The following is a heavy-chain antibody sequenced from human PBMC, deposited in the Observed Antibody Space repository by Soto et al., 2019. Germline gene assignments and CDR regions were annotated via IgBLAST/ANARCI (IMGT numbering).Heavy chain of an antibody. Sequence: ASVKVSCKASGGTFSSYAISWVRQAPGQGLEWMGGIIPIFGTANYAQKFQGRVTITADESTSTAYMELSSLRSEDTAVYYCARVSSAGIAARLYYYGMDVWGQGTTVTVSS. CDR2: IIPIFGTA. D-gene: IGHD6-6*01. V-gene: IGHV1-69*13. J-gene: IGHJ6*02. CDR3: ARVSSAGIAARLYYYGMDV. CDR1: GGTFSSYA.